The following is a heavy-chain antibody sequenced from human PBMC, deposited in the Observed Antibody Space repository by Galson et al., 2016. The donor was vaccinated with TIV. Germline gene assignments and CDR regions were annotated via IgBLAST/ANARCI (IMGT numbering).Heavy chain of an antibody. CDR1: GFTFSSFW. CDR2: IKQDGSER. Sequence: SLRLSCAASGFTFSSFWMSWVRQAPGKGLEWVTNIKQDGSERYYVDSVKGRFIISRDNAKNSVYLQMNSLRVEDTAVYYCARGWSGYFDYWGRGTLVAVS. CDR3: ARGWSGYFDY. J-gene: IGHJ4*02. D-gene: IGHD3-3*01. V-gene: IGHV3-7*03.